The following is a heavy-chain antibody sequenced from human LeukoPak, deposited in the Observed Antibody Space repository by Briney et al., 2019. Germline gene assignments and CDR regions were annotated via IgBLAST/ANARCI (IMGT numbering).Heavy chain of an antibody. J-gene: IGHJ4*02. CDR1: GFSLSTSGMC. CDR2: IDWDGDK. V-gene: IGHV2-70*11. Sequence: SGPALVKPTQTLTLTCTFSGFSLSTSGMCVSWIRQPPGKALEWLARIDWDGDKYYNTSLKTRLTISKDTSKNRVVLIMTNMDPVDTATYYCARIFGSRYYFDNWGQGTLVTVSS. D-gene: IGHD3-3*01. CDR3: ARIFGSRYYFDN.